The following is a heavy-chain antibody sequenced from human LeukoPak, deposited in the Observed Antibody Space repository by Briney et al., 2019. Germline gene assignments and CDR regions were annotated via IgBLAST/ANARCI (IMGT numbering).Heavy chain of an antibody. V-gene: IGHV4-4*07. D-gene: IGHD3-22*01. CDR2: IHTSGST. CDR3: AREFDDGSGYNYDY. CDR1: GGSISSDC. J-gene: IGHJ4*02. Sequence: SETLSLTCTVSGGSISSDCWSWIRQPAGKGLEWIGRIHTSGSTTYNPSLKSRVTMSVDTSNNQFSLKLSSVTAADTAVYYCAREFDDGSGYNYDYWGQGTLVTVSS.